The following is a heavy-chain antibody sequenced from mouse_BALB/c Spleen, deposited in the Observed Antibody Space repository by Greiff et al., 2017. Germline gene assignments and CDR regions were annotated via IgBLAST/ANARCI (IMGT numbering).Heavy chain of an antibody. CDR1: GYTFSSYW. D-gene: IGHD1-1*01. J-gene: IGHJ4*01. CDR3: ARGYGSSYVGYYAMDY. V-gene: IGHV1-9*01. Sequence: VQGVESGAELMKPGASVKISCKATGYTFSSYWIEWVKQRPGHGLEWIGEILPGSGSTNYNEKFKGKATFTADTSSNTAYMQLSSLTSEDSAVYYCARGYGSSYVGYYAMDYWGQGTSVTVSS. CDR2: ILPGSGST.